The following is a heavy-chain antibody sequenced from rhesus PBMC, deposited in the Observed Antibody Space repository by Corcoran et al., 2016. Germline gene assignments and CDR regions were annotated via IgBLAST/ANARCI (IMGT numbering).Heavy chain of an antibody. J-gene: IGHJ4*01. D-gene: IGHD4-23*01. Sequence: EVQLVESGGGLVQPGGYRRLSCAEAGFSLGVFGMHWVRQAPGKGLEWVSSISSASSYIYYADSVKGRFTISRDNAKNSLSLQMSRLRAEDTAVYYCTRDPRYSNYFDYWGQGVLVTVSS. CDR2: ISSASSYI. V-gene: IGHV3-183*01. CDR3: TRDPRYSNYFDY. CDR1: GFSLGVFG.